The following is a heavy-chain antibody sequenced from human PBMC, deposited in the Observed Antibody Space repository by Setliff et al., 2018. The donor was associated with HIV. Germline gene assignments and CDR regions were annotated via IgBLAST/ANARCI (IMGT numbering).Heavy chain of an antibody. CDR3: AKNPKYISGWFQYYFDY. D-gene: IGHD6-19*01. CDR1: GYNFTNYG. V-gene: IGHV1-18*01. Sequence: ASVKVSCKASGYNFTNYGIGWVRQAPGQGLEYLGWIGTYSGNTDYAQSVQGRVTMTRDTSTGTVYMDLRSLRSEDTAVYYCAKNPKYISGWFQYYFDYWGQGTLVTVS. J-gene: IGHJ4*02. CDR2: IGTYSGNT.